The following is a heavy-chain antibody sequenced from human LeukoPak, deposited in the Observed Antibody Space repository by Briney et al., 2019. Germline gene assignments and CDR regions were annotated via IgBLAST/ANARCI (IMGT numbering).Heavy chain of an antibody. Sequence: SSETLSLTCNVSGGSINNYYWTWVRQPAGKGLEWIGRIYSSGSTTYNPSLKSRVTMSVDTSKNQFSLKLRSVTAADTAVYYCARSASGSYYPSYFDYWGQGTLVTVSS. D-gene: IGHD3-10*01. CDR2: IYSSGST. CDR1: GGSINNYY. J-gene: IGHJ4*02. CDR3: ARSASGSYYPSYFDY. V-gene: IGHV4-4*07.